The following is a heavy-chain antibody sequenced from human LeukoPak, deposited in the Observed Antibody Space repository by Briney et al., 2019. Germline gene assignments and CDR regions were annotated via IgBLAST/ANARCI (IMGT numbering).Heavy chain of an antibody. CDR1: GYTFTGYY. Sequence: ASVKVSCKASGYTFTGYYMHWVRQAPGQGLEWMGWINPNSGGTNYAQKFQGWVTMTRDTSISTAYMELSRLRSDDTAVYYCARLLSAWPYYGSGSYSFDYWGQGTLVTVSS. J-gene: IGHJ4*02. CDR3: ARLLSAWPYYGSGSYSFDY. D-gene: IGHD3-10*01. V-gene: IGHV1-2*04. CDR2: INPNSGGT.